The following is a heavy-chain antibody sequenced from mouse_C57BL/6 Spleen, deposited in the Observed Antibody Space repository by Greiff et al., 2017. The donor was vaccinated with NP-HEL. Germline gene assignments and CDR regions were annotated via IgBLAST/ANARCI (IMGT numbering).Heavy chain of an antibody. CDR2: IYPRDGST. V-gene: IGHV1-78*01. J-gene: IGHJ2*01. CDR3: ARSRTAQAPDFDD. D-gene: IGHD3-2*02. Sequence: QVQLQQSAAALVKPGASVKISCKVSGYTFTDHTIHWMKQRPEQGLECIGYIYPRDGSTKYNEKFKGKATLTADNSSSTAYMQLNSLTSEDSAFDLCARSRTAQAPDFDDWGKGTTLTVSS. CDR1: GYTFTDHT.